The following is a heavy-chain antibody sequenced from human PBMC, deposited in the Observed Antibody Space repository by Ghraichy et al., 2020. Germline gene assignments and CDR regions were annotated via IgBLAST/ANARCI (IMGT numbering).Heavy chain of an antibody. V-gene: IGHV3-43*01. Sequence: GGSLRLSCAASGFTFDDYAMHWVRQAPGKGLEWVSLITWDGGRIDYAESVKGRFTVSRDNSKNSLYLQMNGLRTEDTALYYCARDMNPGGLRSAWGNYGMDVWGQGTTLIVSS. J-gene: IGHJ6*02. CDR3: ARDMNPGGLRSAWGNYGMDV. D-gene: IGHD3-16*01. CDR1: GFTFDDYA. CDR2: ITWDGGRI.